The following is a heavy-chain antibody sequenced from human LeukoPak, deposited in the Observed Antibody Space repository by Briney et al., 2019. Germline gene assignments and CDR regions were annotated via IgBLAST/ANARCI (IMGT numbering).Heavy chain of an antibody. J-gene: IGHJ4*02. CDR1: GYTFTVPY. CDR2: IHPGRGDT. V-gene: IGHV1-2*06. Sequence: ASAKDSCKHLGYTFTVPYFHCRRPAPGPRIEWMGRIHPGRGDTNITQKLQSRVSLTRDTSPSTPYIDLSRLTSDDTAGYYCARDHNWGPDYWGQGTLVSVSS. D-gene: IGHD7-27*01. CDR3: ARDHNWGPDY.